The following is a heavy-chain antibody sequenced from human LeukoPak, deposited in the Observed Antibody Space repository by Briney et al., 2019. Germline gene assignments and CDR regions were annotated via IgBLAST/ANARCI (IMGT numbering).Heavy chain of an antibody. CDR2: IYYSGST. CDR1: GGSMTSNTYY. Sequence: SETLSLTCTVSGGSMTSNTYYWGWIRQPPGKGLEWIGSIYYSGSTYYNSSLKSRVTISVDTSKNQFSLKLSSVTAADTAVYYCARDRLDIVVFPPSKQRRYMDVWGKGTTVTVSS. CDR3: ARDRLDIVVFPPSKQRRYMDV. J-gene: IGHJ6*03. V-gene: IGHV4-39*07. D-gene: IGHD2-15*01.